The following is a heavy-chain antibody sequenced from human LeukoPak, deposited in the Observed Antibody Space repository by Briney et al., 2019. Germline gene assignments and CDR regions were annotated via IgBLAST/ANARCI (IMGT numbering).Heavy chain of an antibody. V-gene: IGHV3-48*03. CDR1: GFTFSTYE. CDR2: INNSGNTI. Sequence: PGGSLRLSRAASGFTFSTYEMNWVRQAPGKGLEWVSSINNSGNTIYYADSVKGRFTISRDNSKNSLYLQMNSLRAEDTAVYYCASGAQSDYWGQGTLVTVSS. J-gene: IGHJ4*02. CDR3: ASGAQSDY. D-gene: IGHD1-26*01.